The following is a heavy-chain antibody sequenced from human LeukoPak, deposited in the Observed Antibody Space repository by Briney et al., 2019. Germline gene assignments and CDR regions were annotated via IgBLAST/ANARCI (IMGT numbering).Heavy chain of an antibody. CDR1: GYTFTGYY. CDR3: ARDMRDDFNWFDP. J-gene: IGHJ5*02. Sequence: ASVKVSCKASGYTFTGYYMHWVRQAPGQGLEWMGWINPNSGGTNYAQKFQGRVTMTRDTSISTAYMELSRLRSDDTAVYYCARDMRDDFNWFDPWGQGTLVTVSS. D-gene: IGHD2-2*01. V-gene: IGHV1-2*02. CDR2: INPNSGGT.